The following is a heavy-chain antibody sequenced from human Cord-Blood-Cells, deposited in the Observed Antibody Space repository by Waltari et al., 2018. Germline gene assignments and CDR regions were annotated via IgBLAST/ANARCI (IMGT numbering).Heavy chain of an antibody. Sequence: EVQLLESGGGLVQPGGSLRLSCAASGFTFSSHAMSWVRQAPGKGLEWVSAISGSGGSTCYADSVKGRFTISRDNSKNTLYLQMNSLRAEDTAVYYCAKGVGGWYYYYGMDVWGQGTTVTVSS. CDR3: AKGVGGWYYYYGMDV. J-gene: IGHJ6*02. CDR1: GFTFSSHA. V-gene: IGHV3-23*01. CDR2: ISGSGGST. D-gene: IGHD6-19*01.